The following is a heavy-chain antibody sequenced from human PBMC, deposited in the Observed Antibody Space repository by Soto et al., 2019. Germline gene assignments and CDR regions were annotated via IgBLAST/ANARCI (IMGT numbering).Heavy chain of an antibody. Sequence: ASVKVSCKASGYTFTSYGISWVRQAPGQGLEWMGWISAYNGNTHYEEKLQGRVTLTTDTSTSTAYMELRSLRSDDTAVYFCARGGQWDFLSDYWGQGTLVTVS. V-gene: IGHV1-18*01. CDR2: ISAYNGNT. CDR3: ARGGQWDFLSDY. J-gene: IGHJ4*02. CDR1: GYTFTSYG. D-gene: IGHD1-26*01.